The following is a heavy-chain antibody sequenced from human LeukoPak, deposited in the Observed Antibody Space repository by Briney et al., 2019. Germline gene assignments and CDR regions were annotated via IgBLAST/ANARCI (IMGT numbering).Heavy chain of an antibody. J-gene: IGHJ4*02. CDR3: AHHVLLWFGELLIDY. V-gene: IGHV2-5*02. D-gene: IGHD3-10*01. Sequence: EPGPTLVNPTQTLTLTCTFSGFSLSTSGVGVGWIRQPPGKALEWLALIYWDDDKRYSPPLKSRLTITKDTSKNQVVLTMTNMDPVDTATYYCAHHVLLWFGELLIDYWGQGTLVTVSS. CDR1: GFSLSTSGVG. CDR2: IYWDDDK.